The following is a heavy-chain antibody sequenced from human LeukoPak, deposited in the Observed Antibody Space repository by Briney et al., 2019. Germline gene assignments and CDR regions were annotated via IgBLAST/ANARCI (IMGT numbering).Heavy chain of an antibody. D-gene: IGHD3-10*01. CDR1: GFTFSSYG. J-gene: IGHJ6*03. Sequence: GGSLRLSCAASGFTFSSYGMHWVRQAPGKGLEWVAFIRYDGSNKYYADSVKGRFTISRDNSKNTLYLQMNSLRAEDTAVYYCARGGITMVRGVIGAFYYYYMDVWGKGTTVTISS. CDR3: ARGGITMVRGVIGAFYYYYMDV. V-gene: IGHV3-30*02. CDR2: IRYDGSNK.